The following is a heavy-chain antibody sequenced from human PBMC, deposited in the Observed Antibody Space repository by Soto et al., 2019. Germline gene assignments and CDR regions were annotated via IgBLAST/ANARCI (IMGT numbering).Heavy chain of an antibody. J-gene: IGHJ6*02. D-gene: IGHD6-13*01. V-gene: IGHV3-30-3*01. Sequence: GGSLRLSCAASGFTFSSYAMHWVRQAPGKGLEWVAVISYDGSNKYYADSVKGRFTISRDNSKNTLYLQMNSLRAEDTAVYYCARDSSSTILGYYGMDVWGQGTTVTVSS. CDR2: ISYDGSNK. CDR3: ARDSSSTILGYYGMDV. CDR1: GFTFSSYA.